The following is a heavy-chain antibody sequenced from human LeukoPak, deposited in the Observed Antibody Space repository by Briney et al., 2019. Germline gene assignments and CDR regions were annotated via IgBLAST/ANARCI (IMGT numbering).Heavy chain of an antibody. CDR1: GFTFSSYW. CDR3: ARDVVGSLDY. V-gene: IGHV3-7*01. Sequence: PGGSLRLSCAASGFTFSSYWMAWVRQAPGKGLEGVANIKGDKSARHQADSVKVRFTISRYNTRNSLDLQMTHLRRDDTAVYYCARDVVGSLDYWGQGTLVTVSS. CDR2: IKGDKSAR. J-gene: IGHJ4*02. D-gene: IGHD1-26*01.